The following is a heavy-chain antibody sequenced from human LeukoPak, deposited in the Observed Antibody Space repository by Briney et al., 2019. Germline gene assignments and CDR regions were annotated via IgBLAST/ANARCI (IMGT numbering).Heavy chain of an antibody. V-gene: IGHV4-39*02. CDR1: GGSISSGSYY. D-gene: IGHD3-22*01. Sequence: SETLSLTCTVSGGSISSGSYYWSWIRQPPGKGLEWIGSISHSGGTFYNPSLKSRVTISVDTSKNYFSLKLSSVTAADTAVYYCAREGYHYDSSGYYPGRFDYWGQGTLVTVSS. J-gene: IGHJ4*02. CDR3: AREGYHYDSSGYYPGRFDY. CDR2: ISHSGGT.